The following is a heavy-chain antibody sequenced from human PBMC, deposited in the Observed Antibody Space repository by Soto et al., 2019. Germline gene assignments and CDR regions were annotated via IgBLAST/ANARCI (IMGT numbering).Heavy chain of an antibody. Sequence: SETLSLTCTVSGVSMITNDHFWSWVRQPPGKGLEWIGNIYYTGRTYYNPSLQSRLTISLDTSKNQFSLRLTSVTAADTAVYYCARAGGLGAVAVDYWGQGTLVTVSS. J-gene: IGHJ4*02. CDR1: GVSMITNDHF. V-gene: IGHV4-30-4*01. CDR2: IYYTGRT. CDR3: ARAGGLGAVAVDY. D-gene: IGHD6-19*01.